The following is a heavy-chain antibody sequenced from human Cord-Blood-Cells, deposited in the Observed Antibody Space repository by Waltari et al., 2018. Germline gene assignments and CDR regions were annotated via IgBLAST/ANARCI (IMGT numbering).Heavy chain of an antibody. D-gene: IGHD3-22*01. J-gene: IGHJ6*02. CDR2: INHSGST. Sequence: QVQLQQWGAGLLKPSETLSLTCAVYGGSFSGYYWSWIRQPPGKGLEWIGEINHSGSTNYNPSLKSRVTISVDTSKNQFSLKLSSVTAADTAVYYCARGDYYDSSGYYYYYYYGMDVWGQGTTVTVSS. CDR1: GGSFSGYY. V-gene: IGHV4-34*01. CDR3: ARGDYYDSSGYYYYYYYGMDV.